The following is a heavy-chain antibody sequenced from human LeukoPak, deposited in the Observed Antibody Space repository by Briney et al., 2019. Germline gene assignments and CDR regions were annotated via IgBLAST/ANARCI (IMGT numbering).Heavy chain of an antibody. CDR3: ARESVAGGFEY. CDR1: GGTFSSYN. V-gene: IGHV1-69*08. D-gene: IGHD6-19*01. J-gene: IGHJ4*02. CDR2: IIPMQGTP. Sequence: ASVKVSCKASGGTFSSYNFIWVRQAPGQGLEWMGGIIPMQGTPNYAQKFQDRVTISADKSTTTVYMALSSLRYEDTAMYYCARESVAGGFEYWGQGTLVTVSS.